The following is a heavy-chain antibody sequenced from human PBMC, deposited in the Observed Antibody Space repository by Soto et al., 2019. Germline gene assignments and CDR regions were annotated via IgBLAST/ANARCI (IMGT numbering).Heavy chain of an antibody. V-gene: IGHV3-74*01. J-gene: IGHJ6*02. CDR2: INSDGSST. CDR3: ARVDSSGWYGDYYYYGMDV. Sequence: GSLRLSCAASGFTFSSYWMHWVRQAPGKGLVWVSRINSDGSSTSYADSVKGRFTISRDNAKNTLYLQMNSLRAEDTAVYYCARVDSSGWYGDYYYYGMDVWGQGTTVTVSS. CDR1: GFTFSSYW. D-gene: IGHD6-19*01.